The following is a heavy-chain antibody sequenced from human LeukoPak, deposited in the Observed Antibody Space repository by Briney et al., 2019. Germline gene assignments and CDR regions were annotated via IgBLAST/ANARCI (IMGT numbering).Heavy chain of an antibody. J-gene: IGHJ4*02. CDR1: GFTFSTYA. CDR2: ITGSGGNT. V-gene: IGHV3-23*01. CDR3: AKTSGWPYYFDY. Sequence: GGSLRLSCAASGFTFSTYAMSWVRQPPGKGLEWVSAITGSGGNTYYADSVKGRFTISRDNSKNTVYPQVNSLRAEDTAVYYCAKTSGWPYYFDYWGQGTLVTVSS. D-gene: IGHD6-19*01.